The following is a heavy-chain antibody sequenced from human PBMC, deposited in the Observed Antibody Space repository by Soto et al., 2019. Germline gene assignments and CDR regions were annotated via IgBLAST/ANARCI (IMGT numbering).Heavy chain of an antibody. J-gene: IGHJ4*02. V-gene: IGHV3-30-3*01. Sequence: QVQLVESGGGVVQPGRSLRLSCAASGFTFSSYAMHWVRQAPGKGLEWVAVISYDGSNKYYADSVKGRFTISRDNSKNTVYLQMNSLRAEDTAVYYCAREIVGEPDYWGQGTLVTVSS. D-gene: IGHD1-26*01. CDR1: GFTFSSYA. CDR3: AREIVGEPDY. CDR2: ISYDGSNK.